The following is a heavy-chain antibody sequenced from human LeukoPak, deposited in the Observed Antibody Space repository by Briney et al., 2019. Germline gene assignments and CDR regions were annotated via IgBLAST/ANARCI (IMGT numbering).Heavy chain of an antibody. CDR3: ATGGYYDSSGYYVAEYFQH. CDR2: FDPEDGET. D-gene: IGHD3-22*01. J-gene: IGHJ1*01. CDR1: GYTLTELS. V-gene: IGHV1-24*01. Sequence: ASVKVSCKVSGYTLTELSMRWVRQAPGKGLEWMGGFDPEDGETIYAQKFQGRVTMTEDTSTDTAYMELSSLRSEDTAVYYCATGGYYDSSGYYVAEYFQHWGQGTLVTVSS.